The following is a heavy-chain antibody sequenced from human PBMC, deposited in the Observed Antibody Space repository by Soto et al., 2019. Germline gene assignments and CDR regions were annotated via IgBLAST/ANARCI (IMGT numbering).Heavy chain of an antibody. J-gene: IGHJ4*02. CDR2: IYYRGST. D-gene: IGHD3-22*01. V-gene: IGHV4-31*03. CDR3: ARARSGDGSGYYPY. CDR1: GGSISSGGSY. Sequence: QVQLQESGPGLVKPSQTLSLTCTVSGGSISSGGSYWGWIRQHPGKGLEWIGYIYYRGSTYYNPSLKSRVTISVDTSKNQFSLKLNSVTAADTAVYYCARARSGDGSGYYPYWGQGTLVTVSS.